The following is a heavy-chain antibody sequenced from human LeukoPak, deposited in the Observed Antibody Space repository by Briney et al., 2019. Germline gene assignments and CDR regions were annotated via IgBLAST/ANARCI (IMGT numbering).Heavy chain of an antibody. CDR1: GFSLKDAW. CDR3: ASGVSIWLGNAFDF. D-gene: IGHD3-10*01. CDR2: IKIKSDGGTS. V-gene: IGHV3-15*01. J-gene: IGHJ3*01. Sequence: PGGSLRLSCAASGFSLKDAWMTWVRQAPGKGLEWVGRIKIKSDGGTSDYAAPVKGRFIISRGDSKNTLFLQMNRLRPEDTAVYYCASGVSIWLGNAFDFWGQGTMVTVSS.